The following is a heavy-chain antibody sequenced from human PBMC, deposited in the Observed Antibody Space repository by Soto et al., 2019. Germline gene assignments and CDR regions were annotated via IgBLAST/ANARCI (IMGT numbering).Heavy chain of an antibody. CDR3: ARGGVYYYDSSGSDPGDYYYYYGMDV. J-gene: IGHJ6*02. V-gene: IGHV3-33*01. CDR2: IWYDGSNK. CDR1: GFTFSSYG. Sequence: GGSLRLSCAASGFTFSSYGMHWVRQAPGKGLEWVAVIWYDGSNKYYADSVKGRFTISRDNSKNTLYLQMNSLRAEDTAVYYCARGGVYYYDSSGSDPGDYYYYYGMDVWGQGTTVTVSS. D-gene: IGHD3-22*01.